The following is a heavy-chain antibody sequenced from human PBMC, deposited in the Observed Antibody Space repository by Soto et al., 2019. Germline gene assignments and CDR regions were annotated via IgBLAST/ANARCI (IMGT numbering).Heavy chain of an antibody. V-gene: IGHV3-15*05. CDR3: ASSGSSSRWLFDP. CDR1: GFAFDEAW. J-gene: IGHJ5*02. D-gene: IGHD6-13*01. Sequence: EVQLVASGGGLVNPGGSLRVSCVTSGFAFDEAWMTWVRQAPGKGLEWVGRIKRKSDGETTEYAAPVKGRFTISRDDSENTVHLQMNSLKTEDTGVYYCASSGSSSRWLFDPWGQGTLVTVSS. CDR2: IKRKSDGETT.